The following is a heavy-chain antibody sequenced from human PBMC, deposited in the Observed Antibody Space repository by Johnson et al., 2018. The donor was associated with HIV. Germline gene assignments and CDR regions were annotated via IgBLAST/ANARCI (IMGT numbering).Heavy chain of an antibody. CDR1: GFTFSSYW. V-gene: IGHV3-66*01. CDR2: IYSGGST. J-gene: IGHJ3*02. D-gene: IGHD6-19*01. Sequence: VQLVESGGGLVKPGGSLRLSCAASGFTFSSYWMSWVRQAPGKGLEWVSVIYSGGSTYYADSVKGRFTISRDNSKNTLYLQMNSLRAEDTAVYYCARGGGGWEEGALDIWGQGTMVTVSS. CDR3: ARGGGGWEEGALDI.